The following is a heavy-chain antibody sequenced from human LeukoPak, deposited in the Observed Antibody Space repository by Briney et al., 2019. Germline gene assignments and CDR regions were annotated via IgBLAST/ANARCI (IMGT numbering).Heavy chain of an antibody. J-gene: IGHJ3*01. CDR1: GFTFSRHT. Sequence: GGSLRLSCAASGFTFSRHTMNWVRQAPGKGLEWVSSITSTSSNIYYADSVKGRFTLSRDNTRNSLYLQISSLRAEDTAVYYCARGLYCGDVNCYFRRSFDLWGQGTLVIVS. CDR3: ARGLYCGDVNCYFRRSFDL. V-gene: IGHV3-21*01. D-gene: IGHD2-15*01. CDR2: ITSTSSNI.